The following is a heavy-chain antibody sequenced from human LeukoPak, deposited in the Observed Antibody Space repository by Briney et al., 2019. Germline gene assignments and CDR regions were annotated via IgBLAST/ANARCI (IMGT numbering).Heavy chain of an antibody. CDR2: IYYSGST. CDR1: GGSITTYY. J-gene: IGHJ4*02. D-gene: IGHD2-21*02. V-gene: IGHV4-59*08. CDR3: ARHRSPSLSPLHSDRTHDY. Sequence: SETLSLTCTVSGGSITTYYCSWIRQSPGKGLEWIGYIYYSGSTNYNPSLKSRVTISVDTSKNQFSLKLSSVTAADTAVYYCARHRSPSLSPLHSDRTHDYWGQGTLVTVSS.